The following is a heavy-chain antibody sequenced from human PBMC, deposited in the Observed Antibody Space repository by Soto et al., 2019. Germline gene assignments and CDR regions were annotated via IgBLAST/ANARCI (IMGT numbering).Heavy chain of an antibody. J-gene: IGHJ4*02. CDR2: INPSGGST. CDR1: GGTFSSYA. V-gene: IGHV1-46*01. CDR3: ARERLYSSGWYYFDY. Sequence: ASVKVSCKASGGTFSSYAISWVRQAPGQGLEWMGIINPSGGSTSYAQKFQGRVTMTRDTSTSTVYMELSSLRSEDTAVYYCARERLYSSGWYYFDYWGQGTLVTVSS. D-gene: IGHD6-19*01.